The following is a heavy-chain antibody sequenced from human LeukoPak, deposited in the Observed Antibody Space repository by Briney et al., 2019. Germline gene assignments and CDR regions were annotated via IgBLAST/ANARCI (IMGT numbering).Heavy chain of an antibody. J-gene: IGHJ4*02. D-gene: IGHD1-26*01. Sequence: PGGSLRLSCAASGFTFTTYPMSWVRQAPGKGLEWVSAISASGGGTYYADSVEGRFTISRDNAKNSLYLQMDSLRAEDTAVYYCARDSLVGSTTPVFDYWGQGTLVTVSS. CDR1: GFTFTTYP. CDR3: ARDSLVGSTTPVFDY. V-gene: IGHV3-23*01. CDR2: ISASGGGT.